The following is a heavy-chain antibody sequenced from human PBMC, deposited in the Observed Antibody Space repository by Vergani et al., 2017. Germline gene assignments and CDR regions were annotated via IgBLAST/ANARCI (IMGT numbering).Heavy chain of an antibody. D-gene: IGHD3-9*01. CDR1: GCSISSYY. CDR3: ARERGGGPDVLRYFDWSPHFSY. CDR2: IYYSGST. Sequence: QVQLQESGPGLVKPSETLSLTCTVSGCSISSYYWSWIRQPPGKGLEWIGYIYYSGSTNYNPSLKSRVTISVDTSKNPFSLKLSSVTAADTAVYYCARERGGGPDVLRYFDWSPHFSYWGQGTLVTVSS. J-gene: IGHJ4*02. V-gene: IGHV4-59*01.